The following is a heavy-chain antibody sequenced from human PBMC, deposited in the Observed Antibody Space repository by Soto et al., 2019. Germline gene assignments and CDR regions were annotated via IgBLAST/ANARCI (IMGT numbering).Heavy chain of an antibody. CDR3: ARAPTRSTSCYKNCYYYGMDV. V-gene: IGHV3-30-3*01. J-gene: IGHJ6*02. CDR2: ISYDGNNK. D-gene: IGHD2-2*02. CDR1: GFTFSTYA. Sequence: QVQLVESGGGVVQPGRSLRLSCAASGFTFSTYAIHWVRQAPGKGLEWVTVISYDGNNKYYADSVRGRFTISRDNSRNXLXLXXNSLRAEDSAVYYCARAPTRSTSCYKNCYYYGMDVWGQGTTVTVSS.